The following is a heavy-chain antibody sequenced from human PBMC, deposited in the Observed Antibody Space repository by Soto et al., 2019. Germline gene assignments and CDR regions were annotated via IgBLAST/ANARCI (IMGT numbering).Heavy chain of an antibody. CDR3: ARYEQQLVLRDYYYGMDV. D-gene: IGHD6-13*01. J-gene: IGHJ6*02. CDR2: ISSSSSTI. V-gene: IGHV3-48*02. Sequence: PGGSLRLSCAASGFTFSSYSMNWVRQAPGKGLEWVSYISSSSSTIYYADSVKGRFTISRDNAKNSLYLQMNSLRDEDTAVYYCARYEQQLVLRDYYYGMDVWGQGTTVTV. CDR1: GFTFSSYS.